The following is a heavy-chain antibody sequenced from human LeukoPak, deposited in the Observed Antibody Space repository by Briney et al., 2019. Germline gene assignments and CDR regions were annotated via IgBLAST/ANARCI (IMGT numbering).Heavy chain of an antibody. CDR2: IIPIFGIA. Sequence: ASVKVSCKASGGTFISYAISWVRQAPGQGLEWMGRIIPIFGIANYAQKFQGRVTITADKSTSTAYMELSSLRSEDTAVYYCARDGYYYDSSGSPFEYWGQGTLVTVSS. CDR1: GGTFISYA. D-gene: IGHD3-22*01. J-gene: IGHJ4*02. V-gene: IGHV1-69*04. CDR3: ARDGYYYDSSGSPFEY.